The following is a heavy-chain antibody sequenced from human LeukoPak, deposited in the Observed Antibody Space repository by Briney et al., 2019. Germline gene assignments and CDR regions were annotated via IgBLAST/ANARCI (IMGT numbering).Heavy chain of an antibody. CDR1: GFTFSRYG. V-gene: IGHV3-64*01. J-gene: IGHJ4*02. Sequence: GGALRLSCAAPGFTFSRYGMDWGRQAPGKGMEYVSAISSNGGSTYYANSVKGRFTISRDNSKNTLYLQMGSLRAEDMAVYYCARDSSSWYYFDYWGQGTLVTVSS. D-gene: IGHD6-13*01. CDR3: ARDSSSWYYFDY. CDR2: ISSNGGST.